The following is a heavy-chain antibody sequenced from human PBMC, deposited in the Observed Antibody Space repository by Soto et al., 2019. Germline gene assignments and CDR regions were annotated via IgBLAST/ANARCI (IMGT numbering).Heavy chain of an antibody. Sequence: SQTLSLTCAISGDSVSSNTVAWNWIRQSPSRGLEWLGRTYYRSKWYDDYAESVKSRITINPDTSKNQFSLHLNSVTLEDTAVYYFGRSRSGGYVHWFDSWGQGTLVTVSS. V-gene: IGHV6-1*01. D-gene: IGHD5-12*01. J-gene: IGHJ5*01. CDR2: TYYRSKWYD. CDR1: GDSVSSNTVA. CDR3: GRSRSGGYVHWFDS.